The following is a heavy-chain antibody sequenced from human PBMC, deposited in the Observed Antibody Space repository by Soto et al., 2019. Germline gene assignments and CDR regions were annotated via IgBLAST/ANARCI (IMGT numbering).Heavy chain of an antibody. CDR1: GFSFSDYY. J-gene: IGHJ4*02. V-gene: IGHV3-11*01. CDR3: ARDIEPPGLFFDY. Sequence: QVQLVESGGGLVKPGGSLRLSCAASGFSFSDYYMSWIRQAPGKRLEWVSYIDFRSNSIYYADSVKGRFTISRDNAKNSLYLQMNSLRAEDTAVYYCARDIEPPGLFFDYWGQGTLVTVSS. CDR2: IDFRSNSI. D-gene: IGHD6-13*01.